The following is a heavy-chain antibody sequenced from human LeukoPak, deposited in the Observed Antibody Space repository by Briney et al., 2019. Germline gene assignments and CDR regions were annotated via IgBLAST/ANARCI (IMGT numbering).Heavy chain of an antibody. V-gene: IGHV3-7*01. D-gene: IGHD1-14*01. Sequence: PGGSLRLSCAASGFIFSDYYMSWIRQAPGKGLEWVANIKQDGSEKYYVDSVKGRFTISRDNAKNSLYLQMNSLRAEDTAVYYCARDPLSPAGIDEEGQYGYWGQGTLVTVSS. J-gene: IGHJ4*02. CDR1: GFIFSDYY. CDR3: ARDPLSPAGIDEEGQYGY. CDR2: IKQDGSEK.